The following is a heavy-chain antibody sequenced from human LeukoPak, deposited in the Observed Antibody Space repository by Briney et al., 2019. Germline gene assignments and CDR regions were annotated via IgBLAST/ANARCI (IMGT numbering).Heavy chain of an antibody. CDR2: INGSGGST. Sequence: GGSLRLSCAASGFTFSSYAMSWVRQAPGKGLEWVSDINGSGGSTYYADSVKGRFTMSRDNSKNTLYLQMNSLRAEDTAVYYCASSSSWYSGLDYWGQGTLVTVSS. CDR3: ASSSSWYSGLDY. V-gene: IGHV3-23*01. D-gene: IGHD6-13*01. CDR1: GFTFSSYA. J-gene: IGHJ4*02.